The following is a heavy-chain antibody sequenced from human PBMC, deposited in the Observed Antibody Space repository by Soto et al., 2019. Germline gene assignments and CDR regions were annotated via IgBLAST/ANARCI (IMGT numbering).Heavy chain of an antibody. CDR1: GFTFSAST. J-gene: IGHJ6*03. D-gene: IGHD2-15*01. CDR2: ISRTSDNI. CDR3: ARPWWCSGGGCHSANFFYYYMGV. V-gene: IGHV3-21*01. Sequence: QLVESGGGLVKPGGSLRLSCAASGFTFSASTMNWVRQAPGKGLEWVSSISRTSDNIYYTDSVKGRFTISRDKAKNSLYLQMSNLRAEDTAVYYCARPWWCSGGGCHSANFFYYYMGVWGKGTTVTVSS.